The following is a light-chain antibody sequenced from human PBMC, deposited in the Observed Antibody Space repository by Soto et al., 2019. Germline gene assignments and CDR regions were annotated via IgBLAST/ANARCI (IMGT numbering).Light chain of an antibody. J-gene: IGLJ3*02. V-gene: IGLV1-40*01. Sequence: QSVLTQPPSVSGAPGQTVTLSCTGSYSDIGAGYDVHWYQHLPGTAPKLLIYINDNRPSGVPDRFSGSKSDASASLAITGLQPEDEAHYYCQSFDSTRRVLFGGGTKLTVL. CDR3: QSFDSTRRVL. CDR2: IND. CDR1: YSDIGAGYD.